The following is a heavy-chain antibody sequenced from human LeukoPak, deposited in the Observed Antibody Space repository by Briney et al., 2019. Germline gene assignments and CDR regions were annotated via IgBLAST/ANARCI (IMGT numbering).Heavy chain of an antibody. V-gene: IGHV1-8*03. CDR1: GHTFTSYD. J-gene: IGHJ5*02. CDR2: MNPNSGNT. D-gene: IGHD2-2*02. Sequence: ASVKVSCKASGHTFTSYDINWVRQATGQGLEWMGWMNPNSGNTGYAQKFQGRVTITRNTSISTAYMELSSLRSEDTAVYYCARVRTTYCSSTSCYRFDPWGQGTLVTVSS. CDR3: ARVRTTYCSSTSCYRFDP.